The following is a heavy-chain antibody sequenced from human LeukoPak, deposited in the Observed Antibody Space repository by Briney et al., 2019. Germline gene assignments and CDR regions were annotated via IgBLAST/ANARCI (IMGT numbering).Heavy chain of an antibody. V-gene: IGHV3-23*01. CDR1: GFTFSSYA. D-gene: IGHD2-2*02. Sequence: GGSLRLSCAASGFTFSSYAMSWVRQAPGKGLEWVSTISCSGGSTYYADSVKGRFTISGDTSKNTLYLQMNSLRAEDTAVYYCARDRCSSTSCYTHYFDYWGQGTLVTVSS. J-gene: IGHJ4*02. CDR2: ISCSGGST. CDR3: ARDRCSSTSCYTHYFDY.